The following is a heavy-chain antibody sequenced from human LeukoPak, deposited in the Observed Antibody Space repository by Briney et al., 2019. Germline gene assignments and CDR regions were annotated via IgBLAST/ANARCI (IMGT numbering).Heavy chain of an antibody. CDR2: LYHSGST. J-gene: IGHJ5*02. D-gene: IGHD3-10*01. Sequence: SETLSLTCTVSGGSISSSDYSWSWIRQPPGKGLEWIGYLYHSGSTNYNPSLKSRLTISVDTSKNQFSLKLSSVTAADTAVYYCARRHGSGDWFDPWGQGTLVTVSS. V-gene: IGHV4-61*05. CDR3: ARRHGSGDWFDP. CDR1: GGSISSSDYS.